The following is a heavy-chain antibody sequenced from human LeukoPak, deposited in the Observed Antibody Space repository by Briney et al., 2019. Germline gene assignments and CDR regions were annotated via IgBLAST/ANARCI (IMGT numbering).Heavy chain of an antibody. Sequence: PSETLSLTCTVSGGSVSSGSYYWSWIRQPAGQGLEWIGRIYTSGSTNYNPSLKSRVTISVDTSKNQFPLKLTSVTAADTAMYYCARDLWGLDYWGQRALVTVSS. CDR2: IYTSGST. D-gene: IGHD7-27*01. J-gene: IGHJ4*02. CDR3: ARDLWGLDY. CDR1: GGSVSSGSYY. V-gene: IGHV4-61*02.